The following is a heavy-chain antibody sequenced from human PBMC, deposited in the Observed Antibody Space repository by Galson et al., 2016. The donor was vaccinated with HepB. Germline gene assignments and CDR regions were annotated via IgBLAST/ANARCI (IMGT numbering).Heavy chain of an antibody. V-gene: IGHV3-30*04. D-gene: IGHD3-22*01. J-gene: IGHJ4*02. CDR2: ISYDGSHK. Sequence: SLRLSCAASGFTFSSYAMHWVRQAPGKGLEWVAVISYDGSHKYSADSVKGRFTISRDNSKNTLSLQMNSLRAEDTAVYYCAREQRPVVVSQGGFDYWGQGTLVTVSS. CDR3: AREQRPVVVSQGGFDY. CDR1: GFTFSSYA.